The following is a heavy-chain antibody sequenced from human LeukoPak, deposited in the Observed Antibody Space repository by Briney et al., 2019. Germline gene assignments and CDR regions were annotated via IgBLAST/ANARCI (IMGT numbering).Heavy chain of an antibody. CDR3: ARDNYAGASWFDP. Sequence: SVKVSFKASGGTFSSYAISWVRQAPGQGLEWMGGIIPIFGTANYAQKFQGRVTITTGESTSTAYMELSSLRSEDTAVYFCARDNYAGASWFDPWGQGTLVTVSS. J-gene: IGHJ5*02. CDR1: GGTFSSYA. CDR2: IIPIFGTA. D-gene: IGHD1-7*01. V-gene: IGHV1-69*05.